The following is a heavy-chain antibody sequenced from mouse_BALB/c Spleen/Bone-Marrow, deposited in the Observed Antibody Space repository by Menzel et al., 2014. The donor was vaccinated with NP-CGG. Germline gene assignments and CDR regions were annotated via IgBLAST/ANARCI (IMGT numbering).Heavy chain of an antibody. J-gene: IGHJ4*01. Sequence: AQLLETGTELVRPESSVKISCKASGYAFSTYWMIWVMQRPGQGIEWIGQIYHGDGDTNYNGKFKGKATLTADKSSSTAYMQLSSLTSDDSAVYFCARGARSVMYYWGQGSLVTGSS. D-gene: IGHD1-1*01. V-gene: IGHV1-80*01. CDR2: IYHGDGDT. CDR3: ARGARSVMYY. CDR1: GYAFSTYW.